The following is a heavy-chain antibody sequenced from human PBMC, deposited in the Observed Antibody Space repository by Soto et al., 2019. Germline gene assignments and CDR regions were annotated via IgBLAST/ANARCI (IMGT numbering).Heavy chain of an antibody. CDR2: IIPIFGTA. CDR1: GYTFTSYY. CDR3: ARDSRTTVTTTLGYYGMDV. D-gene: IGHD4-17*01. J-gene: IGHJ6*02. V-gene: IGHV1-69*13. Sequence: GASVKVSCKASGYTFTSYYMHWVRQAPGQGLDWIGVIIPIFGTANYAQKFQGRVTITADESTSTAYMELSSLRSEDTAVYYCARDSRTTVTTTLGYYGMDVWGQGTTVTVS.